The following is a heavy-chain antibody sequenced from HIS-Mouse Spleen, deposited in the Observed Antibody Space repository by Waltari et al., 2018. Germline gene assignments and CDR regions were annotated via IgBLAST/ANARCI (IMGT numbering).Heavy chain of an antibody. CDR1: GFTFSSYG. D-gene: IGHD7-27*01. CDR3: AKELTGDAFDI. V-gene: IGHV3-33*06. Sequence: QVQLVESGGGVVQPGRSRRLSCAASGFTFSSYGVHWVRQAPGKGLEWVSVIWYDGSNKYYADSVKGRFTISRDNSKNTLYLQMNSLRAEDTAVYYCAKELTGDAFDIWGQGTMVTVSS. CDR2: IWYDGSNK. J-gene: IGHJ3*02.